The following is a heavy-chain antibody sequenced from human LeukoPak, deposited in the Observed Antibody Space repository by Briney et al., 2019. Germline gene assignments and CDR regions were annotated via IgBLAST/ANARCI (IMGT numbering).Heavy chain of an antibody. V-gene: IGHV3-23*01. CDR2: ITTSDGNT. D-gene: IGHD7-27*01. J-gene: IGHJ4*02. CDR3: AKDGGLWVSAHWGDS. Sequence: GGSLRLSCAASGFTFNNYAMHWVRQAPGKGLEWVSTITTSDGNTYYADSVKGRFTVSRDNSKNTLFLQMNSLRAEDTAVYYCAKDGGLWVSAHWGDSWGRGTLVTVSS. CDR1: GFTFNNYA.